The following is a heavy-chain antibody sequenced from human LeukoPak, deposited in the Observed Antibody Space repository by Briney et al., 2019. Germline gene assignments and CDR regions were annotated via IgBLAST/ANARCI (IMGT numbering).Heavy chain of an antibody. J-gene: IGHJ4*02. Sequence: GGSLRLSCAASGFTFSSYNMNWVRQAPGKGLEWVSAISGSGGSTYYADSVKGRFTISRDNSKNTLYLQMNSLRAEDTAVYYCAKAFFPGIAAAGTEAIDYWGQGTLVTVSS. D-gene: IGHD6-13*01. CDR1: GFTFSSYN. CDR2: ISGSGGST. CDR3: AKAFFPGIAAAGTEAIDY. V-gene: IGHV3-23*01.